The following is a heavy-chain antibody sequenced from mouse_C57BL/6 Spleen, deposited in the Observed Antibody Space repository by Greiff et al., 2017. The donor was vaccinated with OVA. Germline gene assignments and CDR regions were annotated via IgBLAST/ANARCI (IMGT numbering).Heavy chain of an antibody. Sequence: VQRVESGPGLVAPSQSLSITCTVSGFSLTSYAISWVRQPPGKGLEWLGVIWTGGGTNYNSALKSRLSISKDNSKSQVFLKMNSLQTDDTARYYCARKSVYYGNSWYFDVWGTGTTVTVSS. CDR2: IWTGGGT. CDR1: GFSLTSYA. D-gene: IGHD2-1*01. V-gene: IGHV2-9-1*01. CDR3: ARKSVYYGNSWYFDV. J-gene: IGHJ1*03.